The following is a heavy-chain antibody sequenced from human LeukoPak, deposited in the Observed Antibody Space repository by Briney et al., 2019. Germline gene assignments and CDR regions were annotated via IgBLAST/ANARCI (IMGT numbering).Heavy chain of an antibody. V-gene: IGHV4-59*12. Sequence: PSETLSLTCTVSGGSITSNHWSWIRQPPGKGLEWVGYFYDSGSSNYNPSLKSRVTISVDTSKNQFSLKLSSVTAADTAVYYCARAVAGDDAFDIWGQGTMVTVSS. CDR3: ARAVAGDDAFDI. CDR2: FYDSGSS. CDR1: GGSITSNH. D-gene: IGHD6-19*01. J-gene: IGHJ3*02.